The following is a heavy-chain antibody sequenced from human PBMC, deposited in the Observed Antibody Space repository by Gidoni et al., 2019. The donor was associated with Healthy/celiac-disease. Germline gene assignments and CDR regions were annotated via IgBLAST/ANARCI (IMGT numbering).Heavy chain of an antibody. V-gene: IGHV1-69*06. Sequence: QVQLVQSGAEVKKPGSSVKVSCKASGGTFSSYAISWVRQAPGQGLEWMGGIIPIFGTANYAQKFQGRVTITADKSTSTAYMELSSLRSEDTAVYYCARAYITMIGSRSFDAFDIWGQGTMVTVSS. D-gene: IGHD3-22*01. CDR3: ARAYITMIGSRSFDAFDI. CDR1: GGTFSSYA. CDR2: IIPIFGTA. J-gene: IGHJ3*02.